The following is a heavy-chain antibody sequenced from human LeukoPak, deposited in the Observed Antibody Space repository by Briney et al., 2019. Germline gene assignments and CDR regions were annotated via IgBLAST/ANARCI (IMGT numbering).Heavy chain of an antibody. CDR2: IWFDGTNK. V-gene: IGHV3-33*01. Sequence: GRPLRLSCSPSGFPFSNYRMLWVRQAPGKGREGVAVIWFDGTNKYYADSVRGRFTISRDNSKNTLYLQMSSLRAEDTAVYYCARDRGVAAHLDYWGQGTLVTVSS. D-gene: IGHD5-12*01. J-gene: IGHJ4*02. CDR3: ARDRGVAAHLDY. CDR1: GFPFSNYR.